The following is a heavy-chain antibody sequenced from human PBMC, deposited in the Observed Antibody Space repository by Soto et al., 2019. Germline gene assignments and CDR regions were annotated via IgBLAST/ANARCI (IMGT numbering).Heavy chain of an antibody. CDR1: GGSISSGDYY. CDR3: ARDPGYCSGGSCQNWFDP. D-gene: IGHD2-15*01. CDR2: IYYSGST. V-gene: IGHV4-30-4*01. Sequence: PSETLSLTCTVSGGSISSGDYYWSWIRQPPGKGLEWIGYIYYSGSTYYNPSLKSRVTISVDTSKNQFSLKLSSVTAADTAVYYCARDPGYCSGGSCQNWFDPWGQGTLVTVSS. J-gene: IGHJ5*02.